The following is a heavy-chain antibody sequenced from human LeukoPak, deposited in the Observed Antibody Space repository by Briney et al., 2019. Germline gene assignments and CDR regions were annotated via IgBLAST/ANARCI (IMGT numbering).Heavy chain of an antibody. V-gene: IGHV3-23*01. D-gene: IGHD1-14*01. J-gene: IGHJ4*02. CDR1: GITFRNYA. CDR2: ITDGGNYI. CDR3: TANWNHFPFDY. Sequence: GGSLRLSCATSGITFRNYALHWVRQAPGKGLEWVSTITDGGNYIVYTDSVKGRFTFSKDDSKSTLYLQMDSLRAEDTAIYYCTANWNHFPFDYRGQGTLVTVSS.